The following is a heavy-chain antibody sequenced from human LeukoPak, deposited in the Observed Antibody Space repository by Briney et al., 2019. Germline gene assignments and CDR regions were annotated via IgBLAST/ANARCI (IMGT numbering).Heavy chain of an antibody. CDR1: GFTFSDYY. CDR3: AREGATTPFDYYYYYMDV. D-gene: IGHD1-26*01. Sequence: GGSLRLSCAASGFTFSDYYMSWIRQAPGKGLEWVSYISTSGSTIYYADSVKGRFTISRDNAKNSLYLQMNSLRAEDTAVYYCAREGATTPFDYYYYYMDVWGKGTTDTVSS. J-gene: IGHJ6*03. CDR2: ISTSGSTI. V-gene: IGHV3-11*01.